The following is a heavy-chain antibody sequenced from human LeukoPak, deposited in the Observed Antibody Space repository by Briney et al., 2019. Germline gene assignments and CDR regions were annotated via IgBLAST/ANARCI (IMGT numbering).Heavy chain of an antibody. D-gene: IGHD6-6*01. CDR1: GFTFSSYE. Sequence: GGSLRLSCAASGFTFSSYEMNWVRQAPGKGLEWVSYISSSGSTIYYADSVKGRFTISRDNAENSLYLQMNSLRAEDTAVYYCARVKYSRVVGAFDYWGQGTLVTVSS. CDR2: ISSSGSTI. CDR3: ARVKYSRVVGAFDY. V-gene: IGHV3-48*03. J-gene: IGHJ4*02.